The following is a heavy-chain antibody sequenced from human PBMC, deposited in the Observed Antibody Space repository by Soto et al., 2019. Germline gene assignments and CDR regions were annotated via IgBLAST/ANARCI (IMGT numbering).Heavy chain of an antibody. CDR1: GGTFSSYA. V-gene: IGHV1-69*12. CDR3: ARDRDVLVPAAIGDAFDI. J-gene: IGHJ3*02. CDR2: IIPIFGTA. D-gene: IGHD2-2*01. Sequence: QVQLVQSGAEVKKPGSSVKVSCKASGGTFSSYAISWVRQAPGQGLEWMGGIIPIFGTANYAQKFQGRVTITADESTSTAYMELSSLRSEDTAVYYCARDRDVLVPAAIGDAFDIWGQGTMVTVSS.